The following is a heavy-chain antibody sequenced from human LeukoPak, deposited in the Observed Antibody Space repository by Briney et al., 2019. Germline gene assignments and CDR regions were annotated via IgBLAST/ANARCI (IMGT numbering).Heavy chain of an antibody. CDR3: ARGSNYYDSSGRHAFDI. CDR2: LYHSGST. Sequence: SETLSLTCSVSGGSMSSYYWSWIRQPPGKGLEWIGYLYHSGSTNYNPSLKSRVTISVDTSKRQFSLKLTSVTAADTAVYYCARGSNYYDSSGRHAFDIWGQGTMVTVSS. D-gene: IGHD3-22*01. CDR1: GGSMSSYY. J-gene: IGHJ3*02. V-gene: IGHV4-59*01.